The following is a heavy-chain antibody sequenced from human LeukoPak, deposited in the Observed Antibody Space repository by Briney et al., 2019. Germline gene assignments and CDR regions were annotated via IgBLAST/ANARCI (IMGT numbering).Heavy chain of an antibody. Sequence: GGSLRLSCAASGFTFSSYGMHWVRQAPGKGLEWVAVILNDGSQEKYADSVKGRFPIPRDHPKNTLFRQMNILRAEDTAVYYCSRDDALGDNALDIWGQETSDSVSS. CDR1: GFTFSSYG. CDR2: ILNDGSQE. V-gene: IGHV3-33*01. D-gene: IGHD3-16*01. CDR3: SRDDALGDNALDI. J-gene: IGHJ3*02.